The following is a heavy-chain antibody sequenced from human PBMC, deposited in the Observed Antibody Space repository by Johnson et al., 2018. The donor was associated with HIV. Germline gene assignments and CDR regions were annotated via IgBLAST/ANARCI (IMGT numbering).Heavy chain of an antibody. V-gene: IGHV3-30-3*01. J-gene: IGHJ3*01. Sequence: QVQLVESGGGVVQPGRSLRLSCAASGFTFSSYAMHWVRQAPGKGLEWVAVISYDGSNKYYADSVKGRFTISRDNSKNTLYLQMNSLRAEDTAVYYCAKDPGFGRVGGCYTWLGGGVWGKGPMVTSSS. D-gene: IGHD2-2*02. CDR3: AKDPGFGRVGGCYTWLGGGV. CDR2: ISYDGSNK. CDR1: GFTFSSYA.